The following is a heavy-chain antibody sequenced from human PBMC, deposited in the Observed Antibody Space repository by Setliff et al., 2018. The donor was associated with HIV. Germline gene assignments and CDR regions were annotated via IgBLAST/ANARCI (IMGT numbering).Heavy chain of an antibody. V-gene: IGHV4-34*01. D-gene: IGHD3-10*01. CDR3: ARGWAGRRVGYFDY. Sequence: SETLSLTCAVYNGSFINDYYTWIRQPPGKGLEWIGEIYNSGSTNYNPSLKSRLTISVDTSKKQFSLNLRSVTAADTAVYYCARGWAGRRVGYFDYWGRGTLVTVSS. J-gene: IGHJ4*02. CDR1: NGSFINDY. CDR2: IYNSGST.